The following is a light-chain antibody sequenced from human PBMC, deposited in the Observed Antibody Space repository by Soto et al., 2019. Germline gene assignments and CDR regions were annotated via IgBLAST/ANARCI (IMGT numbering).Light chain of an antibody. CDR2: AAS. CDR1: QSITTY. V-gene: IGKV1-39*01. J-gene: IGKJ1*01. Sequence: DIQMTQSPSTLSASVGDRVTITCRASQSITTYVNWYQQKLGKAPTLLIYAASSLQSGVPSRFSGSGSGTDFTPTISSLQPEDFATYFCQQCYSSPRTFGQGTKVDIK. CDR3: QQCYSSPRT.